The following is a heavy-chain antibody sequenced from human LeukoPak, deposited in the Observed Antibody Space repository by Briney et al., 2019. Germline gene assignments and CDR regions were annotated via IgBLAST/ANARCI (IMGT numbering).Heavy chain of an antibody. CDR2: ISDGGVT. CDR3: GGSGSYYTPSYY. J-gene: IGHJ4*02. V-gene: IGHV3-53*01. D-gene: IGHD3-10*01. CDR1: DFTVSDNY. Sequence: GGSLRLSRATSDFTVSDNYMSWVRQAPGRGLEWVSVISDGGVTYYADSVKGRFTISRDDSNDTLYLQMNSLRPEDTAVYYCGGSGSYYTPSYYWGQGTLVTVSS.